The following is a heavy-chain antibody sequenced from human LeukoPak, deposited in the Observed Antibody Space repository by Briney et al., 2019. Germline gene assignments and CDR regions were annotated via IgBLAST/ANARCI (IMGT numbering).Heavy chain of an antibody. D-gene: IGHD3-22*01. CDR1: GFTFSSYA. V-gene: IGHV3-30*04. CDR3: ARVEGYYYDSSGYFDY. Sequence: GGSLRLSCAASGFTFSSYAMHWVRQAPGKGVEWVAVISYDGSNKYYADSVKGRFTISRDNSKNTLYLQMNSLRAEDTAVYYCARVEGYYYDSSGYFDYWGQGTLVTVSS. J-gene: IGHJ4*02. CDR2: ISYDGSNK.